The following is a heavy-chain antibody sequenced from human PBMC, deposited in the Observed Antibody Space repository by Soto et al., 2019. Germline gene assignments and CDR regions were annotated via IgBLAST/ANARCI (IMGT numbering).Heavy chain of an antibody. CDR3: AHSQLPNTPFDY. CDR1: GFSLSTSGVG. D-gene: IGHD2-2*01. CDR2: IYWNDDK. Sequence: GSGPTLVNPTQTLMLTCTFSGFSLSTSGVGVGWIRQPPGKALEWLALIYWNDDKRYSPSLKSRLTITKDTSKNQVVLTMTNMDPVDTATYDCAHSQLPNTPFDYWGQGTLVTVSS. V-gene: IGHV2-5*01. J-gene: IGHJ4*02.